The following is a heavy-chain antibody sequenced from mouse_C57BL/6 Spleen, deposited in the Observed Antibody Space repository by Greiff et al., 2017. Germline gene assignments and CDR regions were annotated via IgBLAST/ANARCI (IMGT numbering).Heavy chain of an antibody. Sequence: EVKLVESGGGLVKPGGSLKLSCAASGFTFSSYAMSWVRPTPEKRLEWVATISDGGSYTYYPDNVKGRFTISRDNAKNNLDLQMSHLKSEDTAMYYCAREDGFWYFDVWGTGTTVTVSS. J-gene: IGHJ1*03. CDR2: ISDGGSYT. V-gene: IGHV5-4*01. D-gene: IGHD2-3*01. CDR1: GFTFSSYA. CDR3: AREDGFWYFDV.